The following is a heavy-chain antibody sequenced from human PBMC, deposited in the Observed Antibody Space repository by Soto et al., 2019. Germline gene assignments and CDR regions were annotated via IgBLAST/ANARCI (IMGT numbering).Heavy chain of an antibody. CDR3: AGGILYSGSYQD. CDR2: IGTAGDT. CDR1: GFTFSSYD. V-gene: IGHV3-13*01. D-gene: IGHD1-26*01. Sequence: EVQLVESGGGLVQPGGSLRLSCAASGFTFSSYDMHWVRQATGKGLEWVSAIGTAGDTYYPGSVKGRFTISRENAKNSLYLQMNSLRAEDTAVYYCAGGILYSGSYQDWGQGTLVTVSS. J-gene: IGHJ4*02.